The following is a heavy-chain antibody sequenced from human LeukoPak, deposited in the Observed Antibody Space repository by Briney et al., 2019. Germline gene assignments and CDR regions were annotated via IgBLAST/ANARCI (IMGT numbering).Heavy chain of an antibody. CDR1: GYTFTGYY. CDR3: ARSYSSSAPHFDS. J-gene: IGHJ4*02. CDR2: INPNSGGT. V-gene: IGHV1-2*02. Sequence: AASVKVSCKASGYTFTGYYLHWVRLAPGQGLEWMGWINPNSGGTNYAQKFQGRVTMTRDTSISTAYVDLSTLTSDDAAVYYCARSYSSSAPHFDSWGQGTLVTVSS. D-gene: IGHD6-6*01.